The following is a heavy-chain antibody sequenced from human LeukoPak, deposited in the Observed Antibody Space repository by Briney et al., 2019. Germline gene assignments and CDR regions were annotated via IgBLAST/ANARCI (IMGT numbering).Heavy chain of an antibody. V-gene: IGHV1-69*13. D-gene: IGHD3-22*01. CDR2: IIPIFGTA. J-gene: IGHJ6*03. CDR1: GGTFSSYA. CDR3: ASAPAHDSGGYPFDYYYYMDV. Sequence: SVKVSCKASGGTFSSYAISWVRQAPGQGLEWMGGIIPIFGTANYAQKFQGRVTITADESTSTAYMELSSLRSEDTAVYYCASAPAHDSGGYPFDYYYYMDVWGKGTTVTVSS.